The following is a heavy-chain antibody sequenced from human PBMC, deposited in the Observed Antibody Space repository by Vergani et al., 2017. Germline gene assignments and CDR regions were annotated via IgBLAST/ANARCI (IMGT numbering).Heavy chain of an antibody. D-gene: IGHD2-2*01. Sequence: VHLVESGGGVVQPGRSLRLSCAASGFTFSSYSMNWVRQAPGKGLEWVSSISSSSTYIYYADSVKGRFTISRDNAKNSLYLQMNSLRAEDTAVYYCASARLLPAAHYYFDYWGQGTLVTVSS. CDR2: ISSSSTYI. J-gene: IGHJ4*02. CDR1: GFTFSSYS. CDR3: ASARLLPAAHYYFDY. V-gene: IGHV3-21*01.